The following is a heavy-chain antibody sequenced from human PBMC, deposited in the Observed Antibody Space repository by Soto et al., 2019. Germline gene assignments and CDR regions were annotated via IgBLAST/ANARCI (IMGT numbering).Heavy chain of an antibody. J-gene: IGHJ5*01. Sequence: SETLSPTCAVYGGSFSGHSWTWIRQSPGKGLEWIGDINHSGRVNYSPSLKSRVTISLDTSKNQFSLTLSAVTAADTAMYYCSTRAYDTNGYYRFDPWGQGTLVTVSS. V-gene: IGHV4-34*01. CDR2: INHSGRV. D-gene: IGHD3-22*01. CDR3: STRAYDTNGYYRFDP. CDR1: GGSFSGHS.